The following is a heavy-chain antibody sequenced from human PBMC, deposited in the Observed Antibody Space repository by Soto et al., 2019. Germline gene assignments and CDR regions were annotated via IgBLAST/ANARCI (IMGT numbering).Heavy chain of an antibody. J-gene: IGHJ4*02. V-gene: IGHV3-23*01. CDR3: AKDPPTTGTTFDY. CDR1: GFTFSSFA. Sequence: EVQLLESGGGLVQPGGSLRLSCAASGFTFSSFAMSWVRQAPGKGLEWVSTINKSGGSTYYADSVKGRFTISRDNSKNKRFLQINDLRAEDTAVYYCAKDPPTTGTTFDYGGRGTLVTVSS. CDR2: INKSGGST. D-gene: IGHD1-1*01.